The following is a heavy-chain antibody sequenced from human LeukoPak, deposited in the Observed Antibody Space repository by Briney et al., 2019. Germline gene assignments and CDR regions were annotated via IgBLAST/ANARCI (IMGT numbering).Heavy chain of an antibody. V-gene: IGHV1-69*05. CDR3: ARVPAGTYYYYMDV. D-gene: IGHD2-2*01. CDR1: GGTFSSYA. CDR2: IIPIFGTA. Sequence: KVSCKASGGTFSSYAISWVRQAPGQGLEWMGGIIPIFGTANYAQKFQGRVTITTDEFTSTVYMELSRLRSEDTAVYHCARVPAGTYYYYMDVWGKGTTVTVSS. J-gene: IGHJ6*03.